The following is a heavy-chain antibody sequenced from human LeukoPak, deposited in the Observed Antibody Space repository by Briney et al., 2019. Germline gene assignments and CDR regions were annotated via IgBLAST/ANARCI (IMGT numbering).Heavy chain of an antibody. CDR2: IYHSGST. D-gene: IGHD3-22*01. CDR1: GGSISSGGYS. J-gene: IGHJ4*02. V-gene: IGHV4-30-2*01. Sequence: SEPLSLTCAVSGGSISSGGYSWSWIRQPPGKGLEWNGYIYHSGSTYYNPSLKSRVTISVDRSKNQFSLKLSSVTAADTAVYYCARSPRFYYDSSGYIDYWGQGTLVTVSS. CDR3: ARSPRFYYDSSGYIDY.